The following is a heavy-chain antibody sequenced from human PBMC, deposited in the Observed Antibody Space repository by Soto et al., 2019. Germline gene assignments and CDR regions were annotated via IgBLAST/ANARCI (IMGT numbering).Heavy chain of an antibody. V-gene: IGHV4-34*01. Sequence: SETLSLTCAVYGGSFSGYYWSWIRQPPGKGLEWIGEINHSGSTNYNPSLKSRVTISVDTSKNQFSLKLSSVTAADTAVYYCARVRANGYGGPCDYWGQGTLFTVSS. CDR1: GGSFSGYY. J-gene: IGHJ4*02. D-gene: IGHD4-17*01. CDR2: INHSGST. CDR3: ARVRANGYGGPCDY.